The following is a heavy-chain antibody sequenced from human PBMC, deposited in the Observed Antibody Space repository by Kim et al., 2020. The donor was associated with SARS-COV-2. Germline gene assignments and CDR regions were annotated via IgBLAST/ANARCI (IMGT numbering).Heavy chain of an antibody. Sequence: GGSLRLSCAASGFTFSSYAMSWVRQAPGKGLEWVSAIGSSGGSTYYADSVKGRFTISRDNSKNTLYLQMNSLRAEDTALYYCAKTTMIRGTGPNWFDPWGQGTLVTVSS. CDR3: AKTTMIRGTGPNWFDP. J-gene: IGHJ5*02. CDR2: IGSSGGST. V-gene: IGHV3-23*01. D-gene: IGHD3-10*01. CDR1: GFTFSSYA.